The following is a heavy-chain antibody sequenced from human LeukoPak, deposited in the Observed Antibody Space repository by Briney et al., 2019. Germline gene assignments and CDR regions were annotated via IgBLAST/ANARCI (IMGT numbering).Heavy chain of an antibody. CDR2: IIPIFGAA. CDR3: ARGDLGYCSSTSSCLDI. CDR1: GGTFSSYA. D-gene: IGHD2-2*01. Sequence: ASVKVSCKASGGTFSSYAISWVRQAPGQGLEWMGGIIPIFGAANYAQKFQGRVTITTDESTSTAYMELSSLRSEDTAVYYCARGDLGYCSSTSSCLDIWGQGTMVTVSS. V-gene: IGHV1-69*05. J-gene: IGHJ3*02.